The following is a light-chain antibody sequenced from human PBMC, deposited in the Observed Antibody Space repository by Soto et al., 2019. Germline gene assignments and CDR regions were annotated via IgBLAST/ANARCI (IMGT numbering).Light chain of an antibody. CDR1: QSVSSS. J-gene: IGKJ5*01. CDR2: DAS. V-gene: IGKV3-11*01. CDR3: QQYGNSPIT. Sequence: EIVLTQSPATLSLSPGERATPSCRASQSVSSSLAWYQQNPGQAPRLLIYDASNRATGIPARFSGSASGTDFTLTINRLEPEDFAVYYCQQYGNSPITFGQGTRLEIK.